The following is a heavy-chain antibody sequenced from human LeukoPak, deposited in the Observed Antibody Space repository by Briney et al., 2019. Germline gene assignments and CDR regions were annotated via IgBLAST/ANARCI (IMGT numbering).Heavy chain of an antibody. CDR3: ARAGTNGDYWYFDL. D-gene: IGHD2-8*01. Sequence: SETLSLTCAVYGGSFSGYYWSWIRQPPGKGLEWIVEINHSGSTNYNPSLKSRVTISVATSKNQFSLKLSSVTAADTAVYYCARAGTNGDYWYFDLWGRGTLVTVSS. CDR1: GGSFSGYY. V-gene: IGHV4-34*01. CDR2: INHSGST. J-gene: IGHJ2*01.